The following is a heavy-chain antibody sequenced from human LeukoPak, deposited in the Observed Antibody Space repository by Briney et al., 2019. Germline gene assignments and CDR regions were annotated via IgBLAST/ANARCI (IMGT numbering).Heavy chain of an antibody. D-gene: IGHD2-2*01. V-gene: IGHV5-51*01. J-gene: IGHJ4*02. Sequence: GESLKISCKASGCSFTTYWIGWVRQMPGKGLEWMGVIYPGDSDTRYSPSFQGQVTISADKSISTAYLQWSSLKASDTAMYYCARRQCSSTSCYDYWGQGTLVTVSS. CDR3: ARRQCSSTSCYDY. CDR1: GCSFTTYW. CDR2: IYPGDSDT.